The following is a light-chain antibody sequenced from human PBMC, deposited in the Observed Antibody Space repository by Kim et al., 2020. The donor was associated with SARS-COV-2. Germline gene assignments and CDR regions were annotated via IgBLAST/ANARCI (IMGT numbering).Light chain of an antibody. Sequence: DVQLTQSPSFLSASVGDRLTITCRASQGISSDLAWYQQKPGKAPKLLIYGATTLQSGVPSRFSGSGSETEFALTISSLQPEDFATYYCQQFITYPRSFGGGTKVDIK. CDR3: QQFITYPRS. CDR1: QGISSD. J-gene: IGKJ4*01. V-gene: IGKV1-9*01. CDR2: GAT.